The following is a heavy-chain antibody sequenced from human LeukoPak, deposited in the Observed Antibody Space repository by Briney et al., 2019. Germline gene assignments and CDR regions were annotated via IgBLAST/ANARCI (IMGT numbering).Heavy chain of an antibody. CDR1: GFTFSSYA. CDR3: AKVYYDSSGHEHFQH. Sequence: QSGGSLRLSCAASGFTFSSYAMSWVRQAPGKGLEWVSAISGSGGSTYYADSVKGRFTISRDNSKNTLYLQMNSLRAEDTAVYYCAKVYYDSSGHEHFQHWGQGTLVTVSS. V-gene: IGHV3-23*01. CDR2: ISGSGGST. J-gene: IGHJ1*01. D-gene: IGHD3-22*01.